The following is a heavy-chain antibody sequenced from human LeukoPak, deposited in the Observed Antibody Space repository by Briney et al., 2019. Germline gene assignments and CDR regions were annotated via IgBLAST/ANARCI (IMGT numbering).Heavy chain of an antibody. D-gene: IGHD6-13*01. J-gene: IGHJ4*02. CDR2: ISSSSSYI. V-gene: IGHV3-21*01. CDR1: GFTFSSYS. CDR3: AREHSSSWYLDY. Sequence: GSLRLSCAASGFTFSSYSMNWVRQAPGKGLEWVSSISSSSSYIYYADSVKGRFTISRDNAKNSLYLQMNSLRAEDTAVYYCAREHSSSWYLDYWGQGTLVTVSS.